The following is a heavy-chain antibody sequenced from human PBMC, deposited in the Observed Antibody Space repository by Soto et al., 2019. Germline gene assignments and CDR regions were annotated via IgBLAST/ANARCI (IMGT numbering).Heavy chain of an antibody. V-gene: IGHV3-30*18. Sequence: GGSLRLSCAVSGFTFSDYGMHWVRQAPGKGLEWVAVMSYAGSYKYYADSVKGRFTISRDLSGNTLFLQMNSLRLEDTAVYFCAKEMYPRTVLDSSSPWDDYWGQGTLVTVSS. CDR2: MSYAGSYK. J-gene: IGHJ4*02. CDR3: AKEMYPRTVLDSSSPWDDY. D-gene: IGHD6-6*01. CDR1: GFTFSDYG.